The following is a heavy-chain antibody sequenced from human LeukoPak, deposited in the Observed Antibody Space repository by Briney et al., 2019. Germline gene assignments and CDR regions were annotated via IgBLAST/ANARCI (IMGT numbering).Heavy chain of an antibody. Sequence: PGRSLRLSCAASGFTFDDYAMHWVRQAPGKGLEWVSGISWNSGSIGYADSVKGRFTISRDNAKNSLYLQMNSLRAEDTALYYCAKDIRVEGATTFDYWGQGTLVTVSS. CDR1: GFTFDDYA. V-gene: IGHV3-9*01. CDR2: ISWNSGSI. J-gene: IGHJ4*02. D-gene: IGHD1-26*01. CDR3: AKDIRVEGATTFDY.